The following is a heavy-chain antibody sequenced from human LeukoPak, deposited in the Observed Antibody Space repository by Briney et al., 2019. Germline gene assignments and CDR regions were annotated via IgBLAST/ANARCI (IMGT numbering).Heavy chain of an antibody. CDR3: ARELLGYCTNGVCYSLDY. V-gene: IGHV4-61*02. CDR2: IYTSGST. J-gene: IGHJ4*02. Sequence: SETLSLTCTVSGGSISSGSYYWSWIRQPAGKGLEWIGRIYTSGSTNYNPSLKSRVTISADTSKDQFSLKLSSVTAADTAVYYCARELLGYCTNGVCYSLDYWGQGTLVTVSS. CDR1: GGSISSGSYY. D-gene: IGHD2-8*01.